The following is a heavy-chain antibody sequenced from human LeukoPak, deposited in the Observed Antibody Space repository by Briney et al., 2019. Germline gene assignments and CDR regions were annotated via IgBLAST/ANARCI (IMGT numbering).Heavy chain of an antibody. D-gene: IGHD3-3*01. J-gene: IGHJ5*02. CDR3: ARERGGFLET. CDR2: INHSGST. CDR1: GFTFSSYG. V-gene: IGHV4-34*01. Sequence: GSLRLSCAASGFTFSSYGMHWVRQAPGKGLEWIGEINHSGSTNYNPSLKSRVTISVDTSKNQFSLKLSSVTAADTAVYYCARERGGFLETWGQGTLVTVSS.